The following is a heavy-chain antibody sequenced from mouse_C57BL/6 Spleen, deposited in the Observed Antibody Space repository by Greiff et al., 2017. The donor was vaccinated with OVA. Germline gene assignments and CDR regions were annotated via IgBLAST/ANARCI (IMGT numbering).Heavy chain of an antibody. J-gene: IGHJ4*01. CDR1: GYTFTSYW. CDR2: IDPSDSYT. Sequence: QVQLQQPGAELVKPGASVKLSCQASGYTFTSYWLPWVKQRPGQGLEWIGAIDPSDSYTNYTQKFKGKATLTVDTSSSTAYMQLSSLTSEDSAVYYCARRDYYAMDYWGQGTSVTVSS. V-gene: IGHV1-50*01. CDR3: ARRDYYAMDY.